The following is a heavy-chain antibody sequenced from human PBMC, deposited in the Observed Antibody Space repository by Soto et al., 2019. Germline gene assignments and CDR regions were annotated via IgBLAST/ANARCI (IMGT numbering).Heavy chain of an antibody. V-gene: IGHV3-21*01. CDR2: ISSNSAYI. D-gene: IGHD6-13*01. J-gene: IGHJ5*02. CDR3: TRDASRDSSARGWFDP. CDR1: GFTFRSFT. Sequence: EVHLVESGGGLVKPGGSLRLSCAASGFTFRSFTMNWVRQAPGKGLEWVSTISSNSAYIYYTDALRGRFTISRDNAKKSLHLQMNSLRAEDTAVYYCTRDASRDSSARGWFDPWGPGTLVTVSS.